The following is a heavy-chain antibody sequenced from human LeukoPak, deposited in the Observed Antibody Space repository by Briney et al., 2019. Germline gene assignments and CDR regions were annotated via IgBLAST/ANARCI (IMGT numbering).Heavy chain of an antibody. V-gene: IGHV3-23*01. D-gene: IGHD4-17*01. Sequence: GGSLRLSCAASGFTFRSYAMSWVRQAPGKGLEWVSGINGGGDNTYYVDSVKGRFTISRDNSENTLYLQVNSLRAEDTALYYCARDQSVTNHYFGMDVWGQGTTVTVS. CDR1: GFTFRSYA. J-gene: IGHJ6*02. CDR3: ARDQSVTNHYFGMDV. CDR2: INGGGDNT.